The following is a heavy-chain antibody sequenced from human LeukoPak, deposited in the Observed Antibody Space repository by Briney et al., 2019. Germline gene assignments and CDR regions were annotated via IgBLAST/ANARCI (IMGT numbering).Heavy chain of an antibody. CDR2: IYTSGST. Sequence: TSETLSLTCTVSGGSISSYYWSWIRQPAGKGLEWIGRIYTSGSTNYNPSLKSRVTISVDTSNNQFSLRLSSVTAADTALYYCARYNSGSYSYYFDYWGQGTLVTVSS. D-gene: IGHD1-26*01. J-gene: IGHJ4*02. CDR3: ARYNSGSYSYYFDY. V-gene: IGHV4-4*07. CDR1: GGSISSYY.